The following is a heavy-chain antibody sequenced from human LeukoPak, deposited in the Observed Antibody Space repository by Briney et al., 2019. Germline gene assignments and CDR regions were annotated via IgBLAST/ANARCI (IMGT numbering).Heavy chain of an antibody. CDR1: GYTFPSYG. J-gene: IGHJ4*02. CDR3: ARDLYSRRMHYYGSGSYFAY. D-gene: IGHD3-10*01. Sequence: ASVKVSCKASGYTFPSYGISWVRQAPGQGLEWMGWISAYNGNTHYAQEVQGRVTMTTDTSTSTAYMDLRSLKSDDTAVYYCARDLYSRRMHYYGSGSYFAYWGQGTLVTVSS. V-gene: IGHV1-18*01. CDR2: ISAYNGNT.